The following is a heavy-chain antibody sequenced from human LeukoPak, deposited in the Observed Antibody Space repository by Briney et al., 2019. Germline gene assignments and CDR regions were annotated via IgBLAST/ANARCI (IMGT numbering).Heavy chain of an antibody. CDR1: GYSISSGYY. J-gene: IGHJ4*02. CDR3: ASQLPYYGSGSYSSGDY. CDR2: INHSGST. V-gene: IGHV4-38-2*02. Sequence: SETLSLTCTVSGYSISSGYYWGWIRQPPGKGLEWIGEINHSGSTNYNPSLKSRVTISVDTSKNQFSLKLSSVTAADTAVYYCASQLPYYGSGSYSSGDYWGQGTLVTVSS. D-gene: IGHD3-10*01.